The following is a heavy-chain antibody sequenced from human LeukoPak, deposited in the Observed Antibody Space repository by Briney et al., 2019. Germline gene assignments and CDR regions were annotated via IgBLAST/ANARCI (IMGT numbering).Heavy chain of an antibody. CDR1: GGSFGGYF. V-gene: IGHV4-34*01. CDR2: VNHSGST. J-gene: IGHJ4*02. D-gene: IGHD3-22*01. CDR3: ARGPPLAYYGTGGYYFFDY. Sequence: PSETLSLTRSAYGGSFGGYFWSWIRQPPGEGLEWIGEVNHSGSTNYNPSLKSRVTISVDTSRTQFSLNLRSVTAVDTAVYYCARGPPLAYYGTGGYYFFDYWGQGILVTVSP.